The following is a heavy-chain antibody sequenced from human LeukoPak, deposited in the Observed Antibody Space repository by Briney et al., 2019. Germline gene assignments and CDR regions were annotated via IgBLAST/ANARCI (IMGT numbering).Heavy chain of an antibody. CDR1: GFTFSSYS. V-gene: IGHV3-21*01. J-gene: IGHJ4*02. Sequence: KPGGSLRLSCAASGFTFSSYSMNWVRQAPGKGLGWVSSISGSSSYIYYADSVKGRFTISRDNAENSLYLQMNSLRAEDTAVYYCASFVGGSGSRDYWGQGTLVTVSS. D-gene: IGHD3-10*01. CDR3: ASFVGGSGSRDY. CDR2: ISGSSSYI.